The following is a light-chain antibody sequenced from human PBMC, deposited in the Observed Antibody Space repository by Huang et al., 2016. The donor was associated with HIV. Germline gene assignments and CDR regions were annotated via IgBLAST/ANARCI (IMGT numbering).Light chain of an antibody. CDR2: KAS. CDR3: QQYNTYSPT. Sequence: DIQMTQSPSTLSASIGDRVTITCRASQSISSWLAWYHQKPGKAPKVLIYKASTLERGFPSRFSGSGSGTEFTLTISSLQPDDFATYYCQQYNTYSPTFGQGTKVEIK. CDR1: QSISSW. J-gene: IGKJ1*01. V-gene: IGKV1-5*03.